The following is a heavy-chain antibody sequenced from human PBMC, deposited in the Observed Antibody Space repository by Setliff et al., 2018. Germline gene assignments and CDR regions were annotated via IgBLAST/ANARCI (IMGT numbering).Heavy chain of an antibody. CDR2: INGDGSET. CDR1: GFAFNRHG. Sequence: GGSLRLSCAASGFAFNRHGMNWVRQVPGKGLEWVANINGDGSETYYVDSVKGRFTISRDNAKNSLYLQMNSLRAEDTALYYCGRVYNPKRDHGDYVLDYWGQGTLVTVSS. CDR3: GRVYNPKRDHGDYVLDY. J-gene: IGHJ4*02. V-gene: IGHV3-7*01. D-gene: IGHD4-17*01.